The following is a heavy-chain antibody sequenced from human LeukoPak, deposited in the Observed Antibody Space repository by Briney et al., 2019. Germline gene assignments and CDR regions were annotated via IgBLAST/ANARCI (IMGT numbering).Heavy chain of an antibody. V-gene: IGHV3-30*04. CDR2: ISYDGSNK. Sequence: QSGGSLRLSCAASGFTFSSYAMHWVRQAPGKGLEWVAVISYDGSNKYYADSVKGRFTISRDNSKNTLYLQMNSLRAEDTAVYYCARDNYGGNLAVVDVWGKGTTVTVSS. CDR1: GFTFSSYA. CDR3: ARDNYGGNLAVVDV. D-gene: IGHD4-23*01. J-gene: IGHJ6*04.